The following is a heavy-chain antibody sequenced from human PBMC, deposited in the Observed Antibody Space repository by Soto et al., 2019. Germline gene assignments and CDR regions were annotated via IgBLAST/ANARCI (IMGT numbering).Heavy chain of an antibody. V-gene: IGHV4-39*07. Sequence: LSLTCTVSGGSIANNNYFWGWVRQPPGKGLEWIGSAAYSGGTYKNPSLKSRVTISVDRSKNEFSLRLSSVTAADTAVYYCARATFIRKGYYDATDYYYFDYWGQGTLVTVSS. CDR3: ARATFIRKGYYDATDYYYFDY. CDR1: GGSIANNNYF. D-gene: IGHD3-22*01. CDR2: AAYSGGT. J-gene: IGHJ4*02.